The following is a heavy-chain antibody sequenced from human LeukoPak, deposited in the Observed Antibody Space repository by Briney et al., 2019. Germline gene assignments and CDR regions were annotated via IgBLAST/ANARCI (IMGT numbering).Heavy chain of an antibody. CDR3: ARVGGSGSYRDY. CDR1: GFTFTSYA. V-gene: IGHV3-23*01. J-gene: IGHJ4*02. D-gene: IGHD3-10*01. Sequence: GGSLRLSCAASGFTFTSYAMSWVRQAPGKGLEWVSSISSSGSSTYYADSVKGRFTISRDNAKNSLYLQMNSLRAEDTAVYYCARVGGSGSYRDYWGQGTLVTVSS. CDR2: ISSSGSST.